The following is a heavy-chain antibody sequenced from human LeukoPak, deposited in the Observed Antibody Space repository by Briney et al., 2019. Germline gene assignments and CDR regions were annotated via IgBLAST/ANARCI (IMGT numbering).Heavy chain of an antibody. J-gene: IGHJ6*03. CDR3: ARQSGWYYYMDV. CDR2: MNPNSGNT. V-gene: IGHV1-8*03. D-gene: IGHD6-19*01. CDR1: GYTFTSYD. Sequence: ASVKVSCKASGYTFTSYDINWVRQATGQGLEWMGWMNPNSGNTGYAQKFQGRVTITRNTSISTAYMELSSLRSEDTAVYYCARQSGWYYYMDVWGKGTTVTVSS.